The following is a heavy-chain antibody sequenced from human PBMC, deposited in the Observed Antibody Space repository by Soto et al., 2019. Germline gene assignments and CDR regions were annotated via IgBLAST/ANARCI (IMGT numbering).Heavy chain of an antibody. CDR1: GGSISSYY. CDR2: IYYSGST. CDR3: ARGSRLDY. Sequence: PSETLSLTCTVSGGSISSYYWSWIRQPPGKGLEWIGYIYYSGSTNYNPSLKSRVTISVDTSKNQFSLKLSSVTAADTAVYYCARGSRLDYWGQGILVTVSS. V-gene: IGHV4-59*01. J-gene: IGHJ4*01. D-gene: IGHD2-2*01.